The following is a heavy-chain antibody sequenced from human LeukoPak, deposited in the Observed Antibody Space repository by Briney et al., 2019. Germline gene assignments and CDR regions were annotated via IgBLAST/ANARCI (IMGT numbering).Heavy chain of an antibody. D-gene: IGHD3/OR15-3a*01. V-gene: IGHV1-69*04. CDR2: IIPILGIA. CDR3: ARVISPLGKKTGWYLDY. CDR1: GGTFSSYA. Sequence: ASVKVSCKASGGTFSSYAISWVRQAPGQGLEWMGRIIPILGIANYAQKFQGRVTITADKSTSTAYMELSSLRSEDTAVYYCARVISPLGKKTGWYLDYWGQGPLVTVSS. J-gene: IGHJ4*02.